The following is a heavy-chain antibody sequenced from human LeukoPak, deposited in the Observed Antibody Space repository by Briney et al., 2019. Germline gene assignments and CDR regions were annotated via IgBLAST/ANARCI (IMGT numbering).Heavy chain of an antibody. Sequence: SETLSLTCTVSGGSISSFYWSWIRQPPGKGLEWIGYIYYTGSTNYNSSLKSRVTISVDTSKNQFSLNLSSVTAADTAVYYCARRHYEILSGYPSWGQGILVTVSS. J-gene: IGHJ4*02. CDR2: IYYTGST. V-gene: IGHV4-59*12. CDR1: GGSISSFY. CDR3: ARRHYEILSGYPS. D-gene: IGHD3-9*01.